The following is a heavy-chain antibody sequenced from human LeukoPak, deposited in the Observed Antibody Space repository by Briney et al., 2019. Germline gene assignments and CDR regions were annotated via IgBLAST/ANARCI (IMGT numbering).Heavy chain of an antibody. D-gene: IGHD3-10*01. Sequence: SVKVPCKASGDPFSSYGISWARQAPGQGREGRGGLKPIFSTPNYTQKFQGRVTITPDEPTSTAYMELSSLRSEDTAVYYCARGLTSSGLYYYYYMDVWGKGTTVTVSS. CDR1: GDPFSSYG. V-gene: IGHV1-69*01. J-gene: IGHJ6*03. CDR3: ARGLTSSGLYYYYYMDV. CDR2: LKPIFSTP.